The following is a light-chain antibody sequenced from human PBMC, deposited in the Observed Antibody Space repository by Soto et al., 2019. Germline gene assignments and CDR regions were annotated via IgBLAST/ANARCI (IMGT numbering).Light chain of an antibody. J-gene: IGLJ2*01. Sequence: QSALTQRASVSGSPGQSVTISCTGTSSDVGGYNYVSWFQQHPGKAPNLMIYDVYRRPSGVSYRFSGSKSGNTASLTISGLQAEDEADYYCSSYTTSSTVVFGGGTKLTVL. CDR1: SSDVGGYNY. CDR3: SSYTTSSTVV. CDR2: DVY. V-gene: IGLV2-14*01.